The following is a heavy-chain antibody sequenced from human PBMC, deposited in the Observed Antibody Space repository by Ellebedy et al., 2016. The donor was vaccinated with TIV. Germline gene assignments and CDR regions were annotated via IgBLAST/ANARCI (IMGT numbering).Heavy chain of an antibody. J-gene: IGHJ3*02. V-gene: IGHV3-9*01. CDR3: AKPIKGRFLVWSDPCDI. CDR1: GFTFDDYA. Sequence: GGSLRLSXVASGFTFDDYAMHWVRQAPGKGLEWVSGISWNSGIIAYADSVKGRFTISRDNAKNSLYLQMNSLRGDDTALYYCAKPIKGRFLVWSDPCDIWGQGTMVTVSS. D-gene: IGHD3-3*01. CDR2: ISWNSGII.